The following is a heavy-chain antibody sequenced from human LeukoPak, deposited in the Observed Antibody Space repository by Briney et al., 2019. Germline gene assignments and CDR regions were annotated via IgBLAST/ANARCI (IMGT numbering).Heavy chain of an antibody. J-gene: IGHJ4*02. Sequence: GGSLTLSCAVSGFTFSSYSMNWVRQAPGRGLEWVSSISSSSSYIYYADSVKGRFSNSRDNAKNSLYLQMNSLRAEDTAVYYCARDRGIAAAGIGNWGQGTLVSVSS. CDR3: ARDRGIAAAGIGN. CDR1: GFTFSSYS. V-gene: IGHV3-21*01. D-gene: IGHD6-13*01. CDR2: ISSSSSYI.